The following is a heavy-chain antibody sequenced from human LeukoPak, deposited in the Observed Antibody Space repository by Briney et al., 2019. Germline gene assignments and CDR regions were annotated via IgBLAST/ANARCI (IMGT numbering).Heavy chain of an antibody. CDR1: GGTFSSYA. J-gene: IGHJ4*02. Sequence: SVKVSCKASGGTFSSYAISWVRQAPGQGLEWMGGIIPIFGTANYAQKFQGRVTITADESTSTAYMELSSLRSEDTAVYHCARDQNVDIVATMSYWGQGTLVTVSS. CDR3: ARDQNVDIVATMSY. D-gene: IGHD5-12*01. CDR2: IIPIFGTA. V-gene: IGHV1-69*13.